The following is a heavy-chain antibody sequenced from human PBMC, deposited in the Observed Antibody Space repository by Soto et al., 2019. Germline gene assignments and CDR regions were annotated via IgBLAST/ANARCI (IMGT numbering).Heavy chain of an antibody. J-gene: IGHJ4*01. CDR2: IYHSGST. CDR3: AREVVGATGDYFDP. D-gene: IGHD1-26*01. V-gene: IGHV4-30-2*01. Sequence: SETLSLTCAVSGGSISSGGYSWSWIRQPPGKGLEWIGYIYHSGSTYYNPSLKSRVTISVDRSKNQFSLKLSSVTAADTAVYYCAREVVGATGDYFDPWGHGTLVTVSS. CDR1: GGSISSGGYS.